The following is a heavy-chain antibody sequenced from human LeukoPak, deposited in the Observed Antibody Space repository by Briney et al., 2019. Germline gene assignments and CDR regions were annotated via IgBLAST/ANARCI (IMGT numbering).Heavy chain of an antibody. CDR2: IRSKANSYAT. D-gene: IGHD2-15*01. V-gene: IGHV3-73*01. CDR3: TRAPTGYCRGGSCDYYDYGMDV. Sequence: GGSLKLSCAASGFTFSGSAMHWARQASGKGLEWVGRIRSKANSYATAYAASVKGRFTISRDDSKNTAYLQMNSLKTEDTAVYYCTRAPTGYCRGGSCDYYDYGMDVWGQGTTVTVSS. CDR1: GFTFSGSA. J-gene: IGHJ6*02.